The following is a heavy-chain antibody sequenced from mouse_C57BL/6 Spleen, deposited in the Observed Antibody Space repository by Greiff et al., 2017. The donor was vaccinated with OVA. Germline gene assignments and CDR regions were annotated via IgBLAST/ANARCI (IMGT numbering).Heavy chain of an antibody. CDR1: GFTFSDYG. CDR2: ISSGSSTI. J-gene: IGHJ1*03. CDR3: ATITTVVAFDV. Sequence: EVKLVESGGGLVKPGGSLKLSCAASGFTFSDYGMHWVRQAPEKGLEWVAYISSGSSTIYYADTVKGRFTISRDNAKNTLFLQMTSLRSEDTAMYYCATITTVVAFDVWGTGTTVTVSS. V-gene: IGHV5-17*01. D-gene: IGHD1-1*01.